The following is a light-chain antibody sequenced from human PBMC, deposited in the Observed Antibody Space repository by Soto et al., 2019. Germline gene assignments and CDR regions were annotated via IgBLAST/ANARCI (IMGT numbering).Light chain of an antibody. J-gene: IGKJ3*01. V-gene: IGKV1-39*01. CDR1: QSISSY. CDR2: AAS. CDR3: QQSYSTLWA. Sequence: DIPMTQSPSSLSASVGDRVTITCRASQSISSYLNWYQQKPGKAPKLLIYAASSLQSGVPSRFSGSGSGTDFTLTISSLQPEDFATYYCQQSYSTLWAFGPGTKVDIK.